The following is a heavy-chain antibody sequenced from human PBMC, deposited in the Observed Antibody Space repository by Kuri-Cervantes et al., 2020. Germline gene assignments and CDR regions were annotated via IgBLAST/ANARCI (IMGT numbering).Heavy chain of an antibody. V-gene: IGHV1-69*06. Sequence: SVKVSCKASGGTFSSYAISWVRQAPGQGLEWMGGIIPIFGTANYAQKFQGRVTMTEDTSTDTAYMELSSLRSEDTAVYYCAKALAMYYYGSGRMGYWGQGTLVTVSS. J-gene: IGHJ4*02. CDR3: AKALAMYYYGSGRMGY. D-gene: IGHD3-10*01. CDR1: GGTFSSYA. CDR2: IIPIFGTA.